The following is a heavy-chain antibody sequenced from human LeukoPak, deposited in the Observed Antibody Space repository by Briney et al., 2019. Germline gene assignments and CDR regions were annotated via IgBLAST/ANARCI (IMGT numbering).Heavy chain of an antibody. CDR2: INHSGST. D-gene: IGHD6-13*01. CDR3: ARSSSSWTAGWFDP. Sequence: SETLSLTCAVYGGSFNGYYWSWIRQPPGKGLEGIGEINHSGSTNYNPSLKSRVTISVDTSKNQFSLKLSSVTAADPAVYYCARSSSSWTAGWFDPWGQGTLVTVSS. CDR1: GGSFNGYY. J-gene: IGHJ5*02. V-gene: IGHV4-34*01.